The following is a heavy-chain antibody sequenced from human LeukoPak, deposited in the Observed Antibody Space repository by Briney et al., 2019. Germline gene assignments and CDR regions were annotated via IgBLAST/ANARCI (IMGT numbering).Heavy chain of an antibody. CDR3: SRGQQVVSYYFDY. J-gene: IGHJ4*02. CDR1: GFTFDYYA. CDR2: IRTKAYGGTT. V-gene: IGHV3-49*03. D-gene: IGHD6-13*01. Sequence: GGSLRLSCTASGFTFDYYAMSWFRQAPGKGLEWVGFIRTKAYGGTTDCAASVKGRFTISKDDSKSIAYLQMNSLKTEDTAVYYCSRGQQVVSYYFDYWGQGTLVTVSS.